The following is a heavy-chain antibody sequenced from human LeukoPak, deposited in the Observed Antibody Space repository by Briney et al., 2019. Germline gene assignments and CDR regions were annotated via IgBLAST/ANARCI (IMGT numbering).Heavy chain of an antibody. CDR1: GFTFSSYA. J-gene: IGHJ3*02. V-gene: IGHV3-23*01. CDR3: ARGYDFWSGYYQAAFDI. CDR2: ISGTGGSI. Sequence: PGGSLRLSCAASGFTFSSYAMSWVRQAPGKGLEWVSDISGTGGSIDYADSVKGRFTSSRDNSKNTLYLQMNSLRAEDTAVYYCARGYDFWSGYYQAAFDIWGQGTMVTVSS. D-gene: IGHD3-3*01.